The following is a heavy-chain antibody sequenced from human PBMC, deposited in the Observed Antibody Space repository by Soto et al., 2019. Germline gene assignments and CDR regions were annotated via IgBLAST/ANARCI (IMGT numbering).Heavy chain of an antibody. V-gene: IGHV1-8*01. CDR3: ARERTRGFDP. J-gene: IGHJ5*02. CDR1: GYTFTSYD. CDR2: MNPNRGNT. Sequence: QVHLVQSGAEVRKPGASVKVSCKASGYTFTSYDIHWVRQAPGQGLEWMGWMNPNRGNTAYAQKFQGRVTMTRNTSISTAHMGLSSLRSEDTDVYYCARERTRGFDPWGQGTLVTVSS.